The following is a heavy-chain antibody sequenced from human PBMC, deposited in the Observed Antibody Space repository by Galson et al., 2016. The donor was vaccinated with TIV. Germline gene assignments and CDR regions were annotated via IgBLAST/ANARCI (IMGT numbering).Heavy chain of an antibody. J-gene: IGHJ4*02. D-gene: IGHD6-19*01. CDR2: IKPDLGEI. CDR1: GVSLGDYW. Sequence: SLRLSCAASGVSLGDYWMHWVRQASGKGLEWVANIKPDLGEIYYADSVRGRFIISRDNARNSLYLQMNSLRAEDTAVYYCAREVGGKGSYWGQGTLVTVSS. V-gene: IGHV3-7*01. CDR3: AREVGGKGSY.